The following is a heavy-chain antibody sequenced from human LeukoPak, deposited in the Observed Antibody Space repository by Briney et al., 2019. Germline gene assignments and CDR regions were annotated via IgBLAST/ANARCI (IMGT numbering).Heavy chain of an antibody. CDR3: ARGGYYGSGSYYNSKRTYYMDV. V-gene: IGHV4-39*07. Sequence: SETLSLTCTVSGDSISSSSSYWGWIRQPPGKGLEWIGEINHSGSTNYNPSLKSRVTISVDTSKNQFSLKLSSVTAADTAVYYCARGGYYGSGSYYNSKRTYYMDVWGKGTTVTVSS. J-gene: IGHJ6*03. CDR2: INHSGST. CDR1: GDSISSSSSY. D-gene: IGHD3-10*01.